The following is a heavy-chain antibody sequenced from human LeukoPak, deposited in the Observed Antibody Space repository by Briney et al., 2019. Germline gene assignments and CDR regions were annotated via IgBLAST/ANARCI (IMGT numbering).Heavy chain of an antibody. CDR1: GFTFSSYA. J-gene: IGHJ4*02. Sequence: GGSLRLSCAASGFTFSSYAMHWVRQAPGKGLEWVAFIRYDGSNKYYADSVKGRFTISRDNSKNTLYLQMNSLRAEDTAVYYCAKDSTIFGVANYYFDYWGQGTLVTVSS. CDR3: AKDSTIFGVANYYFDY. CDR2: IRYDGSNK. D-gene: IGHD3-3*01. V-gene: IGHV3-30*02.